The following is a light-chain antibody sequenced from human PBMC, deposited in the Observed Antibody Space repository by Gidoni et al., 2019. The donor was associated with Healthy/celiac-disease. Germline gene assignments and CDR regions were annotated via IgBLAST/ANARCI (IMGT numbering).Light chain of an antibody. V-gene: IGLV2-11*01. Sequence: QSAVTQPRSVSGSPGQSVTISCTGTSGDVGGYNYVSWYQHHPGKAPKLIIYDVDKRTPWVPYRFSGSKSGNTDSLTISGLQSEDEADYFCCSFAGAYTVVFGEGTRLTVL. CDR2: DVD. CDR3: CSFAGAYTVV. CDR1: SGDVGGYNY. J-gene: IGLJ3*02.